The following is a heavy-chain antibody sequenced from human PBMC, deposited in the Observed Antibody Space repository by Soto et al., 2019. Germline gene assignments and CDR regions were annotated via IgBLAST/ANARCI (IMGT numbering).Heavy chain of an antibody. CDR3: ARHYADVPVAGIPLLAH. J-gene: IGHJ4*01. D-gene: IGHD6-19*01. V-gene: IGHV1-3*01. CDR2: INGGNGNT. Sequence: QVQLVQSGAEVKKPGASVNISCKASGFTFTNYALHWVRQAPGRRPEWMEWINGGNGNTRYPQTFQGRVTISRDPSASTVYMDLSSLRSEDTAVYCCARHYADVPVAGIPLLAHWGQGTLVTVSS. CDR1: GFTFTNYA.